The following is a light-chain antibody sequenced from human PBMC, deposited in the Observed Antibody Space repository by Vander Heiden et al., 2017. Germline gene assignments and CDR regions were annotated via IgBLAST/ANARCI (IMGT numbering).Light chain of an antibody. Sequence: QSVLTQPPSVSAAPGHKFTISCPGSSSNIGNNYVSGYQQLPVIASKLLIYDNNKRPSGMSDRYSGSKAGTSATLGSTRLQIGEEADYYCGTWDSSLSVGVVFGGGTKLTVL. J-gene: IGLJ2*01. CDR1: SSNIGNNY. CDR2: DNN. V-gene: IGLV1-51*01. CDR3: GTWDSSLSVGVV.